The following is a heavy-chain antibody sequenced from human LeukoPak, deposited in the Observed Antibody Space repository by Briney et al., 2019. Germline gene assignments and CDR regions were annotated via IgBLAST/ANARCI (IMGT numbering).Heavy chain of an antibody. J-gene: IGHJ6*04. V-gene: IGHV3-48*03. D-gene: IGHD3-9*01. Sequence: QPGGSLRLSCAASGFTFSSYEMNWVRQAPGKGLEWVSYISSSGSTIYYADSVKGRFTISRDNAKNSLYLQMNSLRAEDTAVYYCARGAILRYFDWLSPYYGMGVWGKGTTVTVSS. CDR2: ISSSGSTI. CDR3: ARGAILRYFDWLSPYYGMGV. CDR1: GFTFSSYE.